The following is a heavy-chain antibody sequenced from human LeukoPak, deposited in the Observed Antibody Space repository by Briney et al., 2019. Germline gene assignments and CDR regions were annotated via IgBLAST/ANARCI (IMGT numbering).Heavy chain of an antibody. CDR2: ISSSSSYI. V-gene: IGHV3-21*01. J-gene: IGHJ4*02. CDR3: ARDPLDSSGPHDY. Sequence: GGSLRLSCAASGFTFSSYSMNWVRQAPGKGLEWVSSISSSSSYIYYADSVKGRFTISRDNAKNSLYLQMNSLRAEDTAVYYCARDPLDSSGPHDYWGQGTLVTVSS. CDR1: GFTFSSYS. D-gene: IGHD6-19*01.